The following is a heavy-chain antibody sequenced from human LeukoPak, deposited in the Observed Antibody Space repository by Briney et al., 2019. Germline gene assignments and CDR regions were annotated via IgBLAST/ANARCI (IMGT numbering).Heavy chain of an antibody. CDR2: INPNSGGT. Sequence: ASVRVSSKASGYTFTGYYMHWVQQAPGQGLEWMGRINPNSGGTNYAQKFQGRVTMTRDTSISTAYMELSRLRSDDTAVYYCARFRYYGMDVWGQGTTVTVSS. D-gene: IGHD3-10*01. V-gene: IGHV1-2*06. CDR1: GYTFTGYY. J-gene: IGHJ6*02. CDR3: ARFRYYGMDV.